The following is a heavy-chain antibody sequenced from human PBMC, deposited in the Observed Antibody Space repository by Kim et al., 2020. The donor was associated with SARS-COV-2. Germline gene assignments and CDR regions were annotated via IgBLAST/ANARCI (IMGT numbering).Heavy chain of an antibody. Sequence: SVKVSCKASGGTFSSYAISWVRQAPGQGLEWMGGIIPIFGTANYAQKFQGRVTITADESTSTAYMELSSLRSEDTAVYYCARAAVVVPAAIWESRRYYYGMDVWGQGTTVTVSS. CDR2: IIPIFGTA. CDR3: ARAAVVVPAAIWESRRYYYGMDV. V-gene: IGHV1-69*13. J-gene: IGHJ6*02. D-gene: IGHD2-2*01. CDR1: GGTFSSYA.